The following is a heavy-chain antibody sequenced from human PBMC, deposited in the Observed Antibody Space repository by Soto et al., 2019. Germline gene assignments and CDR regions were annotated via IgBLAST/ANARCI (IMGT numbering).Heavy chain of an antibody. CDR3: AREIVVARGARYFDY. J-gene: IGHJ4*02. V-gene: IGHV3-33*08. CDR1: GFTFSSYA. CDR2: IWYDGSNK. D-gene: IGHD2-2*01. Sequence: GGSLRLSCAASGFTFSSYAMSWVRQAPGKGLEWVAVIWYDGSNKYYADSVKGRFTISRDNSKNSLYLQMNSLRAEDTAVYYCAREIVVARGARYFDYWGAGTLVTVSS.